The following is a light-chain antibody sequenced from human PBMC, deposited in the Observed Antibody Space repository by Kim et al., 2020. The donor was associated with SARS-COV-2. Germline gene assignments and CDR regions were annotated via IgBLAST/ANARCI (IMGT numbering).Light chain of an antibody. J-gene: IGKJ1*01. CDR1: QSISTW. CDR3: QQYNSYSRM. V-gene: IGKV1-5*03. Sequence: DIQITQSPSTLSASVGDRVTITCRASQSISTWLAWYQQKPGKAPKLLIYKASSLESGVPSRFSGSGSGTEFTLTISSLQPDDFATYYGQQYNSYSRMFGQGPKVEIK. CDR2: KAS.